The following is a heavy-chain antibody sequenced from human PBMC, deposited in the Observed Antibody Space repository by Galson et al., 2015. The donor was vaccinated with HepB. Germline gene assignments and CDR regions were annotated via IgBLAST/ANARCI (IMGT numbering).Heavy chain of an antibody. Sequence: SLRLSCAASGFTFSSYSMNWVRQAPGKGLEWVSSISSSSSYIYYADSVKGRFTISRDNAKNSLYLQMNSLRAEDTAVYYCARDQWDRDCGGDCYPWHFDYWGQGTPVTVSS. CDR3: ARDQWDRDCGGDCYPWHFDY. CDR1: GFTFSSYS. J-gene: IGHJ4*02. V-gene: IGHV3-21*01. D-gene: IGHD2-21*01. CDR2: ISSSSSYI.